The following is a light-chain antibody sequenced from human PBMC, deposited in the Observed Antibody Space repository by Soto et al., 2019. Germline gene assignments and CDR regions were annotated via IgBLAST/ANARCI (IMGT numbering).Light chain of an antibody. V-gene: IGKV1-33*01. CDR3: QQYDNLPRT. CDR2: AAS. CDR1: QDISNY. J-gene: IGKJ1*01. Sequence: DIQMTQSPSSLSASVGDRVTITCQASQDISNYLNWYQQKPGKAPKLLIYAASTLETGVPSRFSGSGSGTDFTFTISSLQPEDIATYYCQQYDNLPRTFGQGTKVEI.